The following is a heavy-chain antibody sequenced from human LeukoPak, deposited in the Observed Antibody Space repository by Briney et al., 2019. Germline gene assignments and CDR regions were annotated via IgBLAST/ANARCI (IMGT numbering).Heavy chain of an antibody. Sequence: GASLKISCKGSGYSFTTYWIGWVRQLPGKGLEWMGIIYPGDSDTRYSPSFQGQVTISADKSISTAYLQWSSLKASDTAMYYCAKVGYSSSSDYWGQGTLVTVSS. V-gene: IGHV5-51*01. CDR2: IYPGDSDT. D-gene: IGHD6-6*01. CDR1: GYSFTTYW. J-gene: IGHJ4*02. CDR3: AKVGYSSSSDY.